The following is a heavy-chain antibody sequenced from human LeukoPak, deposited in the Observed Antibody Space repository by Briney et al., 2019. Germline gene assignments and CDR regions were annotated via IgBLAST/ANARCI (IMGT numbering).Heavy chain of an antibody. CDR3: ASHYYDSSGYYYFDY. J-gene: IGHJ4*02. Sequence: SETLSLTCAVYGGSFSGYYWSWIRQPPGKGLEWIGEINHSGSTNYNPSPKSRVTISVDTSKNQFSLKLSSVTAADTAVYYCASHYYDSSGYYYFDYWGQGTLVTVSS. CDR2: INHSGST. D-gene: IGHD3-22*01. V-gene: IGHV4-34*01. CDR1: GGSFSGYY.